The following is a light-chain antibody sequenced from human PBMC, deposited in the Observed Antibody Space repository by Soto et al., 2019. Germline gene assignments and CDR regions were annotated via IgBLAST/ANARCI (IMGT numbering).Light chain of an antibody. Sequence: DIQMTQSPSSLSASIGDRITITCRASQSISTYLNWYQQKPGQAPRLLIYGASTLQNGVPSRFSGSGSATDYTLAISSLQPEDFATYCCQQSFITPPLTFGGGTQVEMK. CDR1: QSISTY. CDR3: QQSFITPPLT. CDR2: GAS. J-gene: IGKJ4*01. V-gene: IGKV1-39*01.